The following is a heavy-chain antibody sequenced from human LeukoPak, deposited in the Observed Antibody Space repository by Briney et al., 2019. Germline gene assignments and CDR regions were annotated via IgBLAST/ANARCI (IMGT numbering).Heavy chain of an antibody. Sequence: GASVKVSCKASGGTFSSYAISWVRQAPGQGLEWMGGIIPIFGTANYAQKFQGRVTITADESTSTAYMELSSLRSEDTAVYYCARALEWLAPDDYWGQGTLVTVSS. CDR1: GGTFSSYA. CDR3: ARALEWLAPDDY. V-gene: IGHV1-69*13. J-gene: IGHJ4*02. D-gene: IGHD3-3*01. CDR2: IIPIFGTA.